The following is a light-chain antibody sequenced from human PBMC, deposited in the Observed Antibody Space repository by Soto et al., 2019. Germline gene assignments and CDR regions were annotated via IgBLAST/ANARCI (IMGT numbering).Light chain of an antibody. CDR2: DAS. V-gene: IGKV3-11*01. Sequence: ESVLTQSPDTLSLSPGDRATLSCRASQSISSYLAWYQQKPGQSHRLLVYDASNRATGIPARFSGSGSGTDFTPTISSLEPEDLAVYYCQQRSDWPTITVGQGTRLELK. CDR3: QQRSDWPTIT. CDR1: QSISSY. J-gene: IGKJ5*01.